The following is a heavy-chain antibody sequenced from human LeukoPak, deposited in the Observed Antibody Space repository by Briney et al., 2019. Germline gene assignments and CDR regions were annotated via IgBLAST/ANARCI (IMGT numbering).Heavy chain of an antibody. CDR1: GGSISSSSYY. CDR3: ASFVVVVPAAIKNAFDI. CDR2: IYYSGST. Sequence: PSETLSLTCTVSGGSISSSSYYWGWIRQPPGKGLEWIGSIYYSGSTYYNPSLKSRVTISVDTSKNQFSLKLSSVTAADTAVYYCASFVVVVPAAIKNAFDIWGQGTMVTVSS. D-gene: IGHD2-2*01. V-gene: IGHV4-39*01. J-gene: IGHJ3*02.